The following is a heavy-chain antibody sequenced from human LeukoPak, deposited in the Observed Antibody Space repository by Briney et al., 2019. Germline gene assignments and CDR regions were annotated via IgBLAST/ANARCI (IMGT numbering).Heavy chain of an antibody. CDR1: GNSLSETS. Sequence: ASVKVSCQVSGNSLSETSIHWVRQAPGQWLEWMEGFDPEDGEPIFAQRFQGRFSMTEDTSADTAYMELSSLRPEDTAVYYCATADKWEPLDYWGQGTLVTVSS. D-gene: IGHD1-26*01. CDR2: FDPEDGEP. V-gene: IGHV1-24*01. CDR3: ATADKWEPLDY. J-gene: IGHJ4*02.